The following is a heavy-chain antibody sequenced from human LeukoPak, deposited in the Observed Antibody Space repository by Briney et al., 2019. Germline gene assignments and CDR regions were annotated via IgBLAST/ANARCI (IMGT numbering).Heavy chain of an antibody. CDR2: IYPDEYDT. D-gene: IGHD2-15*01. V-gene: IGHV5-51*01. CDR3: ARHGLYGCRGGRCCTSFYYYGMDV. CDR1: GYKFSDYW. Sequence: GESLKISCKGSGYKFSDYWIGWVRQMPGKGLEWMGIIYPDEYDTRYSPSFPGQVTISVDKSLATAYLQWNSLEASDTAMYFCARHGLYGCRGGRCCTSFYYYGMDVWGQGTTVTVSS. J-gene: IGHJ6*02.